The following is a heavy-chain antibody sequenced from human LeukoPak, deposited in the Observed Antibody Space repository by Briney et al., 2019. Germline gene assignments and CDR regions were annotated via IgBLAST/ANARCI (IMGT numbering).Heavy chain of an antibody. CDR1: GFTFSSTW. J-gene: IGHJ4*02. CDR2: IKRNIDGGTT. CDR3: TTESRLRFLEWLLSGGSFDY. Sequence: GGSLRLSCAASGFTFSSTWMSWVRQAPGKGLEWVGRIKRNIDGGTTDYAAPVNGRFTISRDDSKNTLYLQMNSLKTEDTAVYYCTTESRLRFLEWLLSGGSFDYWGQGTLVTVSS. V-gene: IGHV3-15*01. D-gene: IGHD3-3*01.